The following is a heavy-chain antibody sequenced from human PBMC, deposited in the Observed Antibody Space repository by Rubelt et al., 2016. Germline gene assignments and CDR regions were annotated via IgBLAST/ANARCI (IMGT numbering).Heavy chain of an antibody. Sequence: QVQLQQWGAGLLKPSETLSLTCTVSGYSISSGYYWGWIRQPPGKGLEWIGYIYHSGSTYYNPSLKSRVTISVDTSKNQFSLKLSSVTAADTAVYYCARATVVRGDLFDYWGQGTLVTVSS. CDR2: IYHSGST. CDR1: GYSISSGYY. CDR3: ARATVVRGDLFDY. V-gene: IGHV4-38-2*02. J-gene: IGHJ4*02. D-gene: IGHD4-23*01.